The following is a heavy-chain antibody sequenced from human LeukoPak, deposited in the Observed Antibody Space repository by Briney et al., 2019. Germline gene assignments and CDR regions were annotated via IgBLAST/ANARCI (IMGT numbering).Heavy chain of an antibody. CDR3: ARDYKSLSRIAAAGTYDY. CDR1: GYTFTGYY. J-gene: IGHJ4*02. Sequence: GASVKVSCKASGYTFTGYYMHWVRQAPGQGLEWMGRINPNSGGTNYAQKFQGRDTMTRDTSISTAYMELSRLRSDDTAVYYCARDYKSLSRIAAAGTYDYWGQGTLVTVSS. D-gene: IGHD6-13*01. CDR2: INPNSGGT. V-gene: IGHV1-2*06.